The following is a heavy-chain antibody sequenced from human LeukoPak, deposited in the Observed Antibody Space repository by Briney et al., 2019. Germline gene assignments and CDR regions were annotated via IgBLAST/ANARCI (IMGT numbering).Heavy chain of an antibody. CDR3: ARGPHGWFDP. Sequence: SETLSLTCTVSGGSISSYYWSWVRQPPGKGLEWIGFVYYTGSTNYSPSLKSRVTISVDTSKNQFSLKLRSVTAADTAVYYCARGPHGWFDPWGQGTLVTVSS. CDR2: VYYTGST. CDR1: GGSISSYY. J-gene: IGHJ5*02. V-gene: IGHV4-59*08.